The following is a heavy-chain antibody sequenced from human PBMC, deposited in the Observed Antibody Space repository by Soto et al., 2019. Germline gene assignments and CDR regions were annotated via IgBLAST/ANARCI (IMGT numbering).Heavy chain of an antibody. Sequence: GGSLRLSCAASGFTFSSYWMSWVRQAPGKGLEWVANIKQDGSEKYYVDSVKGRFTISRDNAKNSLYLQMNSLRAEDTAVYYCAREAEDVLLWFGELSSWFDPRGQGTLVTVS. V-gene: IGHV3-7*05. J-gene: IGHJ5*02. CDR2: IKQDGSEK. CDR1: GFTFSSYW. D-gene: IGHD3-10*01. CDR3: AREAEDVLLWFGELSSWFDP.